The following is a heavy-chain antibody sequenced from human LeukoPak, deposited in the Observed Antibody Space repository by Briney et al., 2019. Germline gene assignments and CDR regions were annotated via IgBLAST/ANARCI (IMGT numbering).Heavy chain of an antibody. CDR3: ARGNSGWSHFDY. J-gene: IGHJ4*02. D-gene: IGHD6-19*01. CDR2: IYHSGST. CDR1: GGSISSSNW. V-gene: IGHV4-4*02. Sequence: SGTLSLTCAVSGGSISSSNWWSWVRQPPGKGLEWIGEIYHSGSTNYNPSLKSRVTMSIDTSKNQLSLNVNSVTAADTAVYYCARGNSGWSHFDYWGQGTLVTVSS.